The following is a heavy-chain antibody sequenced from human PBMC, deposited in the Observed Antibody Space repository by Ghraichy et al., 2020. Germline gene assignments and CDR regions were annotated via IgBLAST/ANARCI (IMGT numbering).Heavy chain of an antibody. CDR1: GFTFSSYA. J-gene: IGHJ5*02. V-gene: IGHV3-23*01. Sequence: LSLTCAASGFTFSSYAMSWVRQAPGKGLEWVSAISGSGGSTYYADSVKGRFTISRDNSKNTLYLQMNSLRAEDTAVYYCAKGRYYDILTGYIFDPWGQGTLVTVSS. CDR3: AKGRYYDILTGYIFDP. D-gene: IGHD3-9*01. CDR2: ISGSGGST.